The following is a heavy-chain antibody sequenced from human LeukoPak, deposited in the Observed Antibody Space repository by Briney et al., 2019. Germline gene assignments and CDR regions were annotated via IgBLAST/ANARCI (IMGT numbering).Heavy chain of an antibody. CDR3: ARDPTLYCSSTSCYSGWFDP. D-gene: IGHD2-2*01. CDR1: GGSFSGYY. V-gene: IGHV4-34*01. CDR2: INHSGST. J-gene: IGHJ5*02. Sequence: SETLSLTCAVYGGSFSGYYWSWIRQPPGKGLEWMGEINHSGSTNYNPSLKSRVTISVDTSKNQFSLKLSSVTAADTAVYYCARDPTLYCSSTSCYSGWFDPWGQGTLVTVSS.